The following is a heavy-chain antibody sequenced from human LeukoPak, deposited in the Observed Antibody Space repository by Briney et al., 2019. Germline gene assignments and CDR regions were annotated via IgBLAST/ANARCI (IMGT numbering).Heavy chain of an antibody. CDR3: ARSALDTSGTYYNPQPFLY. D-gene: IGHD3-10*01. V-gene: IGHV4-59*01. Sequence: PSETLSLTCSVSGGSIGTYYWSWIRQPPGKGLELIGYIYYSGSTDYNPSLKSRVTISIDTSKNQFSLKLNSVTAADTAMYYCARSALDTSGTYYNPQPFLYWGQGTLVTVSS. CDR2: IYYSGST. J-gene: IGHJ4*02. CDR1: GGSIGTYY.